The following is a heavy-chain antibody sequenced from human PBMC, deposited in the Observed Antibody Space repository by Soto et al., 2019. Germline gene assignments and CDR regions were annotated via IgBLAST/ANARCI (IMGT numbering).Heavy chain of an antibody. CDR1: GYTFTSYG. Sequence: ASVKVSCKASGYTFTSYGISWVRQAPGQGLEWMGWISAYNGNTNYAQKLQGRVTMTTDTSTSTAYMDLRSLRSDDTAVYYCASIENYYYYYMDVWGKGTTVTVSS. CDR3: ASIENYYYYYMDV. CDR2: ISAYNGNT. J-gene: IGHJ6*03. D-gene: IGHD3-16*02. V-gene: IGHV1-18*01.